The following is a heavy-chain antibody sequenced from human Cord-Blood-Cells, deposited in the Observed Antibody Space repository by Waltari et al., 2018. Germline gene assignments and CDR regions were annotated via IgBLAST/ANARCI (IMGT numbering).Heavy chain of an antibody. CDR3: AGTREYYYESSGYYNAFDI. V-gene: IGHV4-39*01. CDR1: GGSISSSSYY. Sequence: QLQLQESGPGLVKPSETLSLTCTVSGGSISSSSYYWGWIRQPPGKGREWIGSIDYSWSSYFNPAMKSRVTISVDTSKNQFSLKLSSVTAADTAVYYCAGTREYYYESSGYYNAFDIWGQGTMVTVSS. CDR2: IDYSWSS. D-gene: IGHD3-22*01. J-gene: IGHJ3*02.